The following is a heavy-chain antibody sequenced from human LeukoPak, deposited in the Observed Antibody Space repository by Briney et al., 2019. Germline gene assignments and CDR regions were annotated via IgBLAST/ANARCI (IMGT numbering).Heavy chain of an antibody. CDR3: AKYRGFGDSYDS. J-gene: IGHJ4*02. CDR2: IGGSGDGI. CDR1: RFTFSSYA. V-gene: IGHV3-23*01. D-gene: IGHD3-10*01. Sequence: GGSLRLSCAASRFTFSSYAMSWVRQAPGMRLEWVSTIGGSGDGIYYADSVKGRFTISRDNSQSTLYLQMNSLRAEDTAVYYCAKYRGFGDSYDSWGQGTLVTVSS.